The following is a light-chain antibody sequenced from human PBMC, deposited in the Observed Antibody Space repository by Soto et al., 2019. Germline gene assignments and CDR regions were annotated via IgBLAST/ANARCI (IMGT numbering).Light chain of an antibody. J-gene: IGLJ1*01. Sequence: QPVLTQSSSASASLGSSVKLTCTLSSGHSSYIIAWHQQQPGKAPRYLMKLEGSGSYNKGSGVPDRFSGSRSGADRYLTISNLQFDDEADYYCETWDSNTRVFGTGTKLTVL. CDR1: SGHSSYI. V-gene: IGLV4-60*02. CDR2: LEGSGSY. CDR3: ETWDSNTRV.